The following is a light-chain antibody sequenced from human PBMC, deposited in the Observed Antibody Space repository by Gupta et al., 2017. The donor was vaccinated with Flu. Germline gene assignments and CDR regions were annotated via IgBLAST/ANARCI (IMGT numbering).Light chain of an antibody. V-gene: IGLV3-21*02. CDR2: DDS. CDR3: QVWDSSSDHVI. Sequence: SYVLTQPPSVSVAPGQTAGITCGENTIEGKTVHWYQQKPGQAPVLVVYDDSDRPPGIPDRFSGSNSGTTATLTISRVEVGDEADYYCQVWDSSSDHVIFGGGTKLTVL. CDR1: TIEGKT. J-gene: IGLJ2*01.